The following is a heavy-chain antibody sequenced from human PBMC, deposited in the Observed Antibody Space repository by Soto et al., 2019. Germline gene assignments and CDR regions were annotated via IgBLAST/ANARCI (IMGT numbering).Heavy chain of an antibody. V-gene: IGHV4-59*01. Sequence: SETLSLTCTVSGGSISSYHWSWIRQPPGKGLEWIGYIYYSGSTNYNPSLKRRVTISVDTSKNQFSLKLSSVTAADTAVYYCARDRAAGGNSEWFFDLWGRGTLVTVS. J-gene: IGHJ2*01. D-gene: IGHD6-13*01. CDR3: ARDRAAGGNSEWFFDL. CDR1: GGSISSYH. CDR2: IYYSGST.